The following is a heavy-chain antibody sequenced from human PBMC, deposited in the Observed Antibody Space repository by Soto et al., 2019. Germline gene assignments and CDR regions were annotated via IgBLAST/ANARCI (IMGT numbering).Heavy chain of an antibody. V-gene: IGHV3-33*01. D-gene: IGHD5-12*01. Sequence: QVQLVESGGGVVQPGRSLRLSCAASEFTFRNYGMHWVRQAPGKGLEWMAVIWYDGSNKYYAESVKGRFTISRDNSKNTLYLQMNSLRDEDTAVYYCARGRDGYNPDSGGQGTLVTVSS. J-gene: IGHJ4*02. CDR3: ARGRDGYNPDS. CDR1: EFTFRNYG. CDR2: IWYDGSNK.